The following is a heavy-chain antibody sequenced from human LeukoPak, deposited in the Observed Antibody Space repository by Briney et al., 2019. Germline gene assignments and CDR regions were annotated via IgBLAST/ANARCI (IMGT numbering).Heavy chain of an antibody. CDR1: GGSISSSSYY. Sequence: SETLSLTCTVSGGSISSSSYYWGWIRQPPGKGLEWIGSIYYSGSTYYNPSLKSRVTISVDTSKNQFSLKLSSVTAADTAVYYCARESTDYGDYEVKFDPWGQGTLVTVSS. J-gene: IGHJ5*02. CDR2: IYYSGST. CDR3: ARESTDYGDYEVKFDP. V-gene: IGHV4-39*07. D-gene: IGHD4-17*01.